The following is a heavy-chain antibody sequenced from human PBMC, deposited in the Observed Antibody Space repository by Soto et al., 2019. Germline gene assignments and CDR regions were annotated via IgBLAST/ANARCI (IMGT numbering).Heavy chain of an antibody. CDR1: GYSFTRNS. Sequence: GESLKISCKGSGYSFTRNSIAWVRQMPGKGLEWMGSIYPGDSETNYSPSFQGQVTISADKSISTAYLQWSSLKASDTAMYYWASRAAVAGSVHYHHHRMDVWGQGPTVTVSS. J-gene: IGHJ6*02. CDR2: IYPGDSET. CDR3: ASRAAVAGSVHYHHHRMDV. D-gene: IGHD6-19*01. V-gene: IGHV5-51*01.